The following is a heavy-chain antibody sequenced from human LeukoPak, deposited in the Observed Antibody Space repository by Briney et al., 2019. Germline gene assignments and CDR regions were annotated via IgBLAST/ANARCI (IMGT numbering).Heavy chain of an antibody. Sequence: PGGSLRLSCAASGFTFGTYAMTWVRRAPGKGLEWVSAVGTSGDATYYANSVKGRFTISRDNSKNTLYLQMDSLRAEDTAVYYCARDRAWNYFDYWGQGTLVTVSS. J-gene: IGHJ4*02. CDR3: ARDRAWNYFDY. CDR1: GFTFGTYA. D-gene: IGHD3-3*01. CDR2: VGTSGDAT. V-gene: IGHV3-23*01.